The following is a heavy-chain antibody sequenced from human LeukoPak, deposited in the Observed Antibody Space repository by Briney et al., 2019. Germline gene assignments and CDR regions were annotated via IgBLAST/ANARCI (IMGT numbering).Heavy chain of an antibody. J-gene: IGHJ5*02. CDR2: IYYSGST. D-gene: IGHD2-2*02. CDR3: ASIVVVPAAIIRGTTEFPLSP. V-gene: IGHV4-39*07. Sequence: SQTLSLTCTVSGGSISSGGYYWSWIRQHPGKGLEWIGGIYYSGSTYYNPSLKSRVTISVDTSKNQFSLKLSSVTAADTAVYYCASIVVVPAAIIRGTTEFPLSPWGQGTLVTVSS. CDR1: GGSISSGGYY.